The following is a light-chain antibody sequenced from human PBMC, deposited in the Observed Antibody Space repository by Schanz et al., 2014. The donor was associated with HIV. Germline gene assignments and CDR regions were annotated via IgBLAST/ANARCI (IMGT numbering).Light chain of an antibody. CDR3: AAWDGSLNVWV. CDR2: DVS. CDR1: SSDVGGYNY. J-gene: IGLJ3*02. V-gene: IGLV2-14*03. Sequence: QSALTQPASVSGSPGQSITISCTGTSSDVGGYNYVSWYQQHPGKAPKLMIYDVSNRPSGVPDRFSGSGSGTSASLAITGLRSEDEADYYCAAWDGSLNVWVFGGGTQLTVL.